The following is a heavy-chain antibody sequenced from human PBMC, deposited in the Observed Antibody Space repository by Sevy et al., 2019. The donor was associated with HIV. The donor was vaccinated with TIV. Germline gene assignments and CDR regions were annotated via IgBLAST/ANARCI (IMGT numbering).Heavy chain of an antibody. V-gene: IGHV3-33*01. Sequence: GGSLRLSCAASGFTFSDYGMQWVRQAPGKGLEWVAVIWNDGSNKYDADSVKGRFTTSRDNSSNTLYLQMNSLRAEDTAVYYCARDVRGEGIGPGDLDYWGQGTLVTVSS. CDR1: GFTFSDYG. CDR2: IWNDGSNK. CDR3: ARDVRGEGIGPGDLDY. D-gene: IGHD3-10*02. J-gene: IGHJ4*02.